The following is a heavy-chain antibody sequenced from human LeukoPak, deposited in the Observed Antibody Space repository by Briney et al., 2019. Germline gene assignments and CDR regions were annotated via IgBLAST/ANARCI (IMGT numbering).Heavy chain of an antibody. CDR2: ISYDESNK. D-gene: IGHD3-22*01. Sequence: GGSLRLYCAASGFTFSSYGMHWVRQAPGKGLEWVAVISYDESNKYYAVSVKGRFTISRDNSKNTLYLQMNSLRAEDTAVYYCAKAGGDDSSGITYFDYWGQGTLVTVPS. J-gene: IGHJ4*02. CDR3: AKAGGDDSSGITYFDY. V-gene: IGHV3-30*18. CDR1: GFTFSSYG.